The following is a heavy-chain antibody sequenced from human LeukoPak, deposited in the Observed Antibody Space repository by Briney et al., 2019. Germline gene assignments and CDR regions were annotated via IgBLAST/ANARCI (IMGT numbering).Heavy chain of an antibody. CDR2: ISGSGGST. Sequence: PGGSLRLSCAASGFTFSSYAMSWVRQAPGKGLEWVSAISGSGGSTYYADSVKGRFTISRDNSKNTLYLQMNSLRAEDTAVYYCAKHGSMVRGVIPLGSWFDPWGQGTLVTVSS. CDR1: GFTFSSYA. CDR3: AKHGSMVRGVIPLGSWFDP. V-gene: IGHV3-23*01. D-gene: IGHD3-10*01. J-gene: IGHJ5*02.